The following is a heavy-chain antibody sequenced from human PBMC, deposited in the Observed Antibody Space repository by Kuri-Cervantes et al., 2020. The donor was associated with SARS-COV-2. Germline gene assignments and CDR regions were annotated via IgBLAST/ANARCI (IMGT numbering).Heavy chain of an antibody. D-gene: IGHD3-3*01. CDR3: AGTNTYYDFWSGYSGHWYYMDV. CDR2: IYPGDSGT. J-gene: IGHJ6*03. Sequence: GESLKISCKGSGYSFTSYWIGWVRQMPGKGLEWMGIIYPGDSGTRYSPSLQGQVTISADKSISTAYLQWSSLKASDTAMYYCAGTNTYYDFWSGYSGHWYYMDVWGKGTTVTVSS. V-gene: IGHV5-51*01. CDR1: GYSFTSYW.